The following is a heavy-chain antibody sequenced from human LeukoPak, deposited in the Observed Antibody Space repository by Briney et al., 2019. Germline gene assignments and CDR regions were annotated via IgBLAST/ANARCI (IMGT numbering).Heavy chain of an antibody. J-gene: IGHJ5*02. Sequence: GGSLRLSCAASGFTFNNYVMSWFRQAPGKGLEWVSGIIGSGGSTYYTDSVKGRFTISRDNSKNTLYVQMNSLRAEDTAVYYCARGPRGRTTVTPNWFDPWGQGTLVTVSS. V-gene: IGHV3-23*01. D-gene: IGHD4-17*01. CDR3: ARGPRGRTTVTPNWFDP. CDR1: GFTFNNYV. CDR2: IIGSGGST.